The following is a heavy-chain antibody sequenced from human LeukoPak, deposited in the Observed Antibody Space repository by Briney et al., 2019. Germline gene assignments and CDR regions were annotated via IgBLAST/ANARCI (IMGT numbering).Heavy chain of an antibody. CDR3: IREYEGGYFDY. CDR2: IYPIVDTT. Sequence: ASVKVSCKTSGYTFTDYYIHWVRQAPGQGLEWIGIIYPIVDTTDSSQKFKGRVTVTRDTSTSTVYMELRTLRSEDTAIYYCIREYEGGYFDYWGQGTLVTVSS. D-gene: IGHD2-8*01. V-gene: IGHV1-46*01. CDR1: GYTFTDYY. J-gene: IGHJ4*02.